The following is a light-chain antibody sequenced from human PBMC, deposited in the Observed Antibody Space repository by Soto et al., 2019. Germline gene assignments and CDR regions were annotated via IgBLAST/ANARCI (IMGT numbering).Light chain of an antibody. CDR3: QQYGSAPWT. CDR2: VAS. CDR1: QSVSSSY. Sequence: EIVLTQSPGTLSLSPGERATLSCRASQSVSSSYLAWYQQKPGQAPRPLIYVASSRAIGIPDRFSGSGSGTDFTLTISRREPEDFAVAYCQQYGSAPWTFGQGTKVEIK. J-gene: IGKJ1*01. V-gene: IGKV3-20*01.